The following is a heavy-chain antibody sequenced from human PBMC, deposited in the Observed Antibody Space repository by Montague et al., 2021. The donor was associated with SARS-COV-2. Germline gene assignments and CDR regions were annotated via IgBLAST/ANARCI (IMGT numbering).Heavy chain of an antibody. V-gene: IGHV3-43*02. D-gene: IGHD1-1*01. J-gene: IGHJ4*02. CDR2: ISGDGGST. CDR1: GFSFDDFA. CDR3: AKKGGTTTDFDY. Sequence: SLRLSCAASGFSFDDFAMHWVRQAPGKGLEWVSLISGDGGSTYYGDSVKGRFTISRDNSKYSLYLQMNSLRTEDTALCYCAKKGGTTTDFDYWGQGTLVTVSS.